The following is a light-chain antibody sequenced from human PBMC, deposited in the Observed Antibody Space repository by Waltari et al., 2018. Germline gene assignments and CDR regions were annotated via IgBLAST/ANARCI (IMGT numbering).Light chain of an antibody. J-gene: IGLJ2*01. CDR2: DGK. CDR1: SSDSGGYEY. V-gene: IGLV2-14*03. CDR3: SSFTSSTTGI. Sequence: SSLTQPDSVSGSPGQSITISCSGISSDSGGYEYVPWYQQNPGKAPKVIIYDGKKRPSGVSSRYSGSKSGSSACLTISGLHAEDEAGYYCSSFTSSTTGIFGGGTKVTVL.